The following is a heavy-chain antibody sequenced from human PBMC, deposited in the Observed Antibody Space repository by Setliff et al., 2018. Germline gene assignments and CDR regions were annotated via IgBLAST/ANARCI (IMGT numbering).Heavy chain of an antibody. J-gene: IGHJ6*03. CDR3: VREGVDTRSSTDYRYYMDV. CDR1: GGTFRNYD. CDR2: TIPVFGTT. D-gene: IGHD5-18*01. Sequence: SVKVSCKASGGTFRNYDISWVRQAPGQGLEWMGGTIPVFGTTDYSQKFQGRVTIITDESTSTAFMQLSSLRSEDTAVYYCVREGVDTRSSTDYRYYMDVWGKGTTVTVSS. V-gene: IGHV1-69*05.